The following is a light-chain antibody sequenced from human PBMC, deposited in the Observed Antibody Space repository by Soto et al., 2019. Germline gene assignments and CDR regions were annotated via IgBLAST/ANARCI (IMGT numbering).Light chain of an antibody. CDR3: SSYGSTTTRYV. V-gene: IGLV2-14*01. J-gene: IGLJ1*01. CDR1: SSDVGGYNY. Sequence: QSALTQPASVSGSPGQSITISCTGTSSDVGGYNYVSWYQQHPGKAPKLMIYEVSNRPSGVSNRFSGSKSGNTASLTISGLQPEDEGDYFCSSYGSTTTRYVFGTGTKVTVL. CDR2: EVS.